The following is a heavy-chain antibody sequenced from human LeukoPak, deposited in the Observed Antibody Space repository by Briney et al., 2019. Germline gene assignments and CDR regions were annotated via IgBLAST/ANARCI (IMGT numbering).Heavy chain of an antibody. J-gene: IGHJ6*02. D-gene: IGHD1-26*01. CDR1: GGTFISYA. V-gene: IGHV1-69*13. CDR3: AICWWGVGATGSSYYYYGMDV. CDR2: IIPIFGTA. Sequence: SVKVSCKASGGTFISYAISWVRQALGQGLEWMGGIIPIFGTANYAQKFQGRVTITADESTSTAYMELSSLRSEDTAVYYCAICWWGVGATGSSYYYYGMDVWGQGTTVTVSS.